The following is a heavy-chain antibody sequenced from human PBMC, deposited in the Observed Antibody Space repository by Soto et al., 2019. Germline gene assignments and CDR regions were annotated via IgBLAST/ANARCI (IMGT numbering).Heavy chain of an antibody. J-gene: IGHJ5*02. D-gene: IGHD6-13*01. CDR1: GFTFSSCE. V-gene: IGHV3-48*03. CDR3: AGRGSWYVEFSFDP. CDR2: ISSSGSTI. Sequence: GGSRRLSCAASGFTFSSCEMNWVRQAPGKGLEWVSYISSSGSTIYYADSVKGRFTISRDNAKNSLYLQMNSLRAEDTAVYYCAGRGSWYVEFSFDPWGQGTLVTVSS.